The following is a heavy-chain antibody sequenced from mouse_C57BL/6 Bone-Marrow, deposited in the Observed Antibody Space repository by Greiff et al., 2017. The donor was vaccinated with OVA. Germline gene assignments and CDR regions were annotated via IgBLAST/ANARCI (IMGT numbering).Heavy chain of an antibody. J-gene: IGHJ1*03. D-gene: IGHD2-3*01. CDR1: GFSFNTYA. CDR3: VRVYDGYYLGYFDV. Sequence: EVQGVESGGGLVQPKGSLKLSCAASGFSFNTYAMNWVRQAPGKGLEWVARIRSKSNNYATYYADSVKDRFTISRDDSESMLYLQMNNLKTEDTAMYYCVRVYDGYYLGYFDVRGTGTTVTVSS. V-gene: IGHV10-1*01. CDR2: IRSKSNNYAT.